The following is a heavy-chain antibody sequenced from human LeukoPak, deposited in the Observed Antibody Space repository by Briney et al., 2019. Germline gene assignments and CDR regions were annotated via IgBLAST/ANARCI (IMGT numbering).Heavy chain of an antibody. D-gene: IGHD2-15*01. CDR3: ATHSNGYCSGGSCYDPGVLYGMDV. Sequence: ASVKVSCKASGYTFTGYYMHWVRQAPGQGLEWMGWINPNSGGTNYAQKFQGRVTMTRDTSISTAYMELSRLRSDDTAVYYCATHSNGYCSGGSCYDPGVLYGMDVWGQGTTVTVPS. V-gene: IGHV1-2*02. CDR1: GYTFTGYY. J-gene: IGHJ6*02. CDR2: INPNSGGT.